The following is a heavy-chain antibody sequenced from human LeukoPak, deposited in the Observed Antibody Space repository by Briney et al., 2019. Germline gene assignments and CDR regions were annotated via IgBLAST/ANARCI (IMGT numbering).Heavy chain of an antibody. V-gene: IGHV3-53*01. Sequence: GGSLRLSCAASGFTVSSNYMSWVRQAPGKGLEWVSVIYSGGSTYYADSVKGRFTISRDNSKNTLYLQMNSLRAEDTAVYYCASPKTYYYDSSGHYLHYWGQGTLVTVSS. J-gene: IGHJ4*02. D-gene: IGHD3-22*01. CDR2: IYSGGST. CDR1: GFTVSSNY. CDR3: ASPKTYYYDSSGHYLHY.